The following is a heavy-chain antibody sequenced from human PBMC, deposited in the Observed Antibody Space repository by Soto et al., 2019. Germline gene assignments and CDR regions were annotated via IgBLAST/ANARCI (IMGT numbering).Heavy chain of an antibody. Sequence: EVQLLESGGGLVQPGGSLRLSCAASGFTFSSYAMSWVRQAPGKGLEWVSSISSSSSYIYYADSVKGRFTISRDNAKNSLYLQMNSLRAEDTAVYYCARFVAARLGPNYGMDVWGQGTTVTVSS. V-gene: IGHV3-21*01. CDR3: ARFVAARLGPNYGMDV. J-gene: IGHJ6*02. CDR2: ISSSSSYI. CDR1: GFTFSSYA. D-gene: IGHD6-6*01.